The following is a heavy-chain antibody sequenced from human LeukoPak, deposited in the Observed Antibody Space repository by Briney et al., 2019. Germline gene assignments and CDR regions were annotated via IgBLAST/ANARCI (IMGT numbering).Heavy chain of an antibody. Sequence: SETLSLTCAVYGGSFSGYYWSWIRQPPGKGLEWIGEINHSGSTNYNPSLKSRVTISVDTSKNQFSLKLSSVTAADTAVYYCARGQGTMVRGAHDHWGQGTLVTVSS. D-gene: IGHD3-10*01. CDR1: GGSFSGYY. J-gene: IGHJ4*02. V-gene: IGHV4-34*01. CDR2: INHSGST. CDR3: ARGQGTMVRGAHDH.